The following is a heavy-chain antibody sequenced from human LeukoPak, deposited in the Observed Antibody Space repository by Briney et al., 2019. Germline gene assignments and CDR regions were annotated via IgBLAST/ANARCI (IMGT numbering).Heavy chain of an antibody. CDR3: ARVGSGSYNFDY. J-gene: IGHJ4*02. Sequence: SETLSLTCTVSGGSISSSPYYWGWIRQPPGKGLEWIGYIYYSGSTYYNPSLKSRVTISVDTSKNQFSLKLSSVTAADTAVYYCARVGSGSYNFDYWGQGTLVTVSS. V-gene: IGHV4-30-4*08. CDR1: GGSISSSPYY. CDR2: IYYSGST. D-gene: IGHD1-26*01.